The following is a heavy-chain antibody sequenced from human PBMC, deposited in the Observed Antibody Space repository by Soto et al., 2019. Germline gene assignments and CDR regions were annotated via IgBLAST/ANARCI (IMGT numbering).Heavy chain of an antibody. CDR2: ISYDGSNK. Sequence: ESGGGVVQPGRSLRLSCAASGFTFSSYGMHWVRQAPGKGLEWVAVISYDGSNKYYADSVKGRFTISRDNSKNTLYLQMNSLRAEDTAVYYCAKVQSRYCSGGSCYSFDYWGQGTLVTVSS. D-gene: IGHD2-15*01. CDR3: AKVQSRYCSGGSCYSFDY. V-gene: IGHV3-30*18. J-gene: IGHJ4*02. CDR1: GFTFSSYG.